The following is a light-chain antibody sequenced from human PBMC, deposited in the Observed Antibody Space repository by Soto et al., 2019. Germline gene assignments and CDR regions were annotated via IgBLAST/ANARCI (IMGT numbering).Light chain of an antibody. CDR2: EVN. Sequence: QSVLTQPASVSGSPGQSITISCTGTSSDVGGYTYVSWYQQHPGKAPKLIIYEVNNRPSGVSSRFSGSKSGNTASLTISGLQAEDEADYYCNSYTSSKTYVFGSGTKLTVL. J-gene: IGLJ1*01. V-gene: IGLV2-14*01. CDR1: SSDVGGYTY. CDR3: NSYTSSKTYV.